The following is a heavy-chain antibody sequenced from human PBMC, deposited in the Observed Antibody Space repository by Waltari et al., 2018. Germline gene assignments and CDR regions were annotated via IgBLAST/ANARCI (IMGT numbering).Heavy chain of an antibody. J-gene: IGHJ4*02. CDR2: ITYAGSNK. Sequence: QVQLVESGGGVVQPGRSLRLSCAASGFAFSRCAMHWVRQAPGKGPGKWLEWVAVITYAGSNKYYEDSVKGRFTISRDTSRNTLYLQMNSLRVEDPAVYFCAKDLCRVTNREGLAIDYWGQGTLVTVSS. CDR1: GFAFSRCA. D-gene: IGHD2-21*02. V-gene: IGHV3-30*04. CDR3: AKDLCRVTNREGLAIDY.